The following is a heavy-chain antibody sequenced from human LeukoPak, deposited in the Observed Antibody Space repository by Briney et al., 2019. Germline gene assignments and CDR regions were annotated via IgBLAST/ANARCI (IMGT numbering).Heavy chain of an antibody. CDR2: IKPDGSEK. Sequence: GGSLRLSCAASGFTFSSYWMSWVRQSPGKGLEWVANIKPDGSEKYFMDSVKGRFTISRDNAKNALYLEMNSLRAEDTAEYFCARERMYSGSGSTYLYYDYWGQGTLVTVSS. CDR3: ARERMYSGSGSTYLYYDY. CDR1: GFTFSSYW. J-gene: IGHJ4*02. D-gene: IGHD3-10*01. V-gene: IGHV3-7*01.